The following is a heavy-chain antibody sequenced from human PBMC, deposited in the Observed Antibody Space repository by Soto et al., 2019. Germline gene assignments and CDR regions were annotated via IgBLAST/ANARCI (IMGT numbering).Heavy chain of an antibody. CDR3: ARHHGSPGSYFGLDV. Sequence: GESLKISCKGSGYSFTSYWINWVRQMPRKGLEWMGIIYPGDSDTRYSPSFQGQVTILADKSIDTAYLQWRSLKASDTAVYYCARHHGSPGSYFGLDVWGQGTTVTVSS. D-gene: IGHD6-13*01. V-gene: IGHV5-51*01. CDR1: GYSFTSYW. CDR2: IYPGDSDT. J-gene: IGHJ6*02.